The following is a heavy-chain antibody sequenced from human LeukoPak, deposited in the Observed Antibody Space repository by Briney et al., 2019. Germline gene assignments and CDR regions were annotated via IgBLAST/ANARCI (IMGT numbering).Heavy chain of an antibody. CDR1: GFTVTGSG. Sequence: GRSLRLSCAASGFTVTGSGMHWVRQAPGKGLEWVSVIWYDGSVQYYADSVKGRFTVFRDTSKNTVYLQMNNLRAEDTAVYYCARGTYGTSGNYRTHFDNWGQGTLSPSPQ. CDR3: ARGTYGTSGNYRTHFDN. D-gene: IGHD3-22*01. J-gene: IGHJ4*02. CDR2: IWYDGSVQ. V-gene: IGHV3-33*01.